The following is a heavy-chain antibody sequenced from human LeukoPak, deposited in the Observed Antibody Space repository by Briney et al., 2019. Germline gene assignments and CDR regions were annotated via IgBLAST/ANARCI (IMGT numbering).Heavy chain of an antibody. D-gene: IGHD3-22*01. V-gene: IGHV1-2*02. CDR3: ARDPTYYYDSSGPVWDFDY. J-gene: IGHJ4*02. CDR2: SNPNSGGT. CDR1: GYTFTGYY. Sequence: ASVKVSCKASGYTFTGYYMHWVRQAPGQGLECMGWSNPNSGGTNYAQKFQGRVTMTRDTSISTAYMELSRLRSDDTAVYYCARDPTYYYDSSGPVWDFDYWGQGTLVTVSS.